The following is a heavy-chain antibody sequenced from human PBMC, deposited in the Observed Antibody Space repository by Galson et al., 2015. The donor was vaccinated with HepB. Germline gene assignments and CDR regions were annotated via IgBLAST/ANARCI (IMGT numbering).Heavy chain of an antibody. Sequence: SETLSLTCTVSGGSISSSSYYWGWIRQPPGKELEWIGSIYYSGSTYYNPSLKSRVTISVDTSKNQFSLKLSSVTAADTAVYYCARHNFGKGGATTQVAPWYFDLWGRGTLVTVSS. CDR1: GGSISSSSYY. D-gene: IGHD1-26*01. V-gene: IGHV4-39*01. CDR3: ARHNFGKGGATTQVAPWYFDL. CDR2: IYYSGST. J-gene: IGHJ2*01.